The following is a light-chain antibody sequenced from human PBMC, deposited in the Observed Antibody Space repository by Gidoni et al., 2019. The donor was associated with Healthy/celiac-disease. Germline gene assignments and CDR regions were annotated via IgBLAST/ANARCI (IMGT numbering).Light chain of an antibody. J-gene: IGKJ3*01. Sequence: DIQMTQSPSSLSASVGDSVTITCRASKGISNYLAWYQQKPGKVPKLLIYAASTLQSGVPSRFSGSGSGTDFTLTISSLQPEDVATYYCQKYNSASFTFGPGTKVDIK. CDR3: QKYNSASFT. CDR2: AAS. CDR1: KGISNY. V-gene: IGKV1-27*01.